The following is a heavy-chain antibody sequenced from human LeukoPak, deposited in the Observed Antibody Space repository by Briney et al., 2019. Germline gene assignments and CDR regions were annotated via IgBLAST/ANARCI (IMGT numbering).Heavy chain of an antibody. D-gene: IGHD2-15*01. CDR2: MNPNSGNT. CDR3: ARGLGYCSGGSCPWYYYYYGMDV. J-gene: IGHJ6*02. V-gene: IGHV1-8*01. CDR1: GYTFTSYD. Sequence: ASVKVSCKASGYTFTSYDTNWVRQATGQGLEWMGWMNPNSGNTGYAQKFQGRVTMTRNTSISTAYMELSSLRSEDTAVYYCARGLGYCSGGSCPWYYYYYGMDVWGQGTTVTVSS.